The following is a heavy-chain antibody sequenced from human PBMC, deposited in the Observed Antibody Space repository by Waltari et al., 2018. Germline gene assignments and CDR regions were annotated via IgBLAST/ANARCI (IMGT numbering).Heavy chain of an antibody. CDR3: ASQSTTLFDY. D-gene: IGHD2-15*01. J-gene: IGHJ4*02. CDR1: GFTFSRFG. V-gene: IGHV3-33*01. Sequence: QVQLVESGGGVVKPGRSLSLSCAASGFTFSRFGMHWVRQAPGKGLEWVAVIWHDGSNEYYVDSVKGRFTISRDNSKNTLYLQMNSLRAEDSAVYYCASQSTTLFDYWGQGTLVTVSS. CDR2: IWHDGSNE.